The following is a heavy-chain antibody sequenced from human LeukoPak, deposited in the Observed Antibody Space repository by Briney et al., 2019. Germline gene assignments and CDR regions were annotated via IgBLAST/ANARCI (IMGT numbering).Heavy chain of an antibody. Sequence: PGGSLRLSCAASGFTFSSYAMSWVHQAPGKGLEWVSAISGSGGSTYYADSVKGRFTISRDNSKNTLYLQMNSLRAEDTAVYYCAKDLPYYYDSSGYYPIFDYWGQGTLVTVSS. CDR2: ISGSGGST. CDR1: GFTFSSYA. D-gene: IGHD3-22*01. CDR3: AKDLPYYYDSSGYYPIFDY. J-gene: IGHJ4*02. V-gene: IGHV3-23*01.